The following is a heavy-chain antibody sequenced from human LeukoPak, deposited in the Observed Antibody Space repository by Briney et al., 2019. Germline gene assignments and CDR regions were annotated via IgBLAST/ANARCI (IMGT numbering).Heavy chain of an antibody. J-gene: IGHJ5*02. V-gene: IGHV5-51*01. Sequence: GESLKISCKGSGYIFTSYLIGWVRQMPGKGPEWMGIIYPGDSDTRYSPSFQGQVTISADKSISTAYLQWSSLRASDTAMYYCARLRDGSNWFDPWGQGTLVTVSS. CDR3: ARLRDGSNWFDP. CDR1: GYIFTSYL. D-gene: IGHD5-24*01. CDR2: IYPGDSDT.